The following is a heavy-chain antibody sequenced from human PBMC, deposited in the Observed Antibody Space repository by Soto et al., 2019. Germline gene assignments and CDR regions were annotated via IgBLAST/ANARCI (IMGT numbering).Heavy chain of an antibody. V-gene: IGHV3-23*01. CDR3: AKDHLHLTARFDY. D-gene: IGHD3-3*02. CDR1: GFTFSSYA. Sequence: GGSLRVSCAASGFTFSSYAMSWVRQAPGKGLEWVSAISGSGGSTYYADSVKGRFTISRDNSKNTLYLQMNSLRAEDTAVYYCAKDHLHLTARFDYWGQGTLVTVSS. J-gene: IGHJ4*02. CDR2: ISGSGGST.